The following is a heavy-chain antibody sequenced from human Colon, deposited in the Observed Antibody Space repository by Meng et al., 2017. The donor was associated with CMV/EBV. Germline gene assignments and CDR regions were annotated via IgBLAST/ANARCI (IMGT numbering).Heavy chain of an antibody. CDR1: GITFDDNA. Sequence: GGSLRLSCAASGITFDDNAMHWVRQVPGKGLEWMGMIYPPDSNTRYSPSFQGQVTIAADKSTSTAYLQWSSLKASDTAMYYCARGYSTALMGHEAYDIWGQGTMVTVSS. D-gene: IGHD5-12*01. CDR3: ARGYSTALMGHEAYDI. CDR2: IYPPDSNT. J-gene: IGHJ3*02. V-gene: IGHV5-51*01.